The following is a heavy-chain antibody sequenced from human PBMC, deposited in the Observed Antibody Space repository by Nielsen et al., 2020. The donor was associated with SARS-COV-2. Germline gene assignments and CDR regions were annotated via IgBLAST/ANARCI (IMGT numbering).Heavy chain of an antibody. CDR3: AKPSGGYCSGGSCSPPY. Sequence: SLKISCAASGFTFDDYAMHWVRQAPGKGLEWVSGISWNSGSIVYADSVKGRFTISRDNAKNSLYLQMNSLRPEDTALYYCAKPSGGYCSGGSCSPPYWGQGTLVTVSS. V-gene: IGHV3-9*01. D-gene: IGHD2-15*01. CDR1: GFTFDDYA. J-gene: IGHJ4*02. CDR2: ISWNSGSI.